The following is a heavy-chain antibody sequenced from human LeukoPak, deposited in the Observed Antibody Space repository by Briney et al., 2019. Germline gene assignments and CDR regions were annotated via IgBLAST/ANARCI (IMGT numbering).Heavy chain of an antibody. D-gene: IGHD2-2*01. J-gene: IGHJ6*02. CDR3: ARAGCSSTSCYYYYYYGMDV. CDR2: IIPIFGTA. Sequence: SVKVSCKASGGTFSSYAISWVRQAPGQGLEWMGGIIPIFGTANYAQKFQGRVTITADESTSTAYMELSSLRSEDTAVYYCARAGCSSTSCYYYYYYGMDVWGQGTTVTVSS. CDR1: GGTFSSYA. V-gene: IGHV1-69*13.